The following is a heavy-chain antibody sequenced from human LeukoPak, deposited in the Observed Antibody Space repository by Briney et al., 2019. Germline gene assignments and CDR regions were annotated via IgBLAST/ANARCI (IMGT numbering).Heavy chain of an antibody. CDR3: VGTIASRGSEY. CDR2: LPPDELGI. J-gene: IGHJ4*02. CDR1: GFTFTNYW. V-gene: IGHV3-74*01. D-gene: IGHD6-6*01. Sequence: GGSLRLSCAASGFTFTNYWMRWVRQAPGMGLVWVSRLPPDELGIIYADSVKGRSTVSRDNAKNTVYLQMNNLRVDDTAMYYCVGTIASRGSEYWGQGALVTVSS.